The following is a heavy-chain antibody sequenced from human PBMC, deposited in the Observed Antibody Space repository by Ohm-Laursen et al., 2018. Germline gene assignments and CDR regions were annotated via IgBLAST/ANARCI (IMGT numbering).Heavy chain of an antibody. CDR3: ARHDSSDSPSHYYYYTMDV. Sequence: GSLRLSCAASGFTFRSYTMNWVRQAPGKGLEWISYISTGGGIIYSADSVKGRFTISRDNDEDTLYLQMNSLRAEDTAIYYCARHDSSDSPSHYYYYTMDVWGQGTTVTVSS. CDR1: GFTFRSYT. CDR2: ISTGGGII. V-gene: IGHV3-48*04. D-gene: IGHD3-22*01. J-gene: IGHJ6*02.